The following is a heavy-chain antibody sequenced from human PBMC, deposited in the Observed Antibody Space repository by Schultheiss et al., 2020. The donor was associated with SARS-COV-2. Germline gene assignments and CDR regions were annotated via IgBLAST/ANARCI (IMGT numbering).Heavy chain of an antibody. V-gene: IGHV1-8*01. CDR3: ARSLGVPTKYGMDV. CDR2: MNPNSGNT. CDR1: GYTFTSYD. J-gene: IGHJ6*02. D-gene: IGHD2-8*01. Sequence: ASVKVSCKASGYTFTSYDINWVRQATGQGLEWMGWMNPNSGNTGYAQKFQGRVTMTRNTSISTAYMELSSLRSEDTAVYYCARSLGVPTKYGMDVWDQGTTVTVSS.